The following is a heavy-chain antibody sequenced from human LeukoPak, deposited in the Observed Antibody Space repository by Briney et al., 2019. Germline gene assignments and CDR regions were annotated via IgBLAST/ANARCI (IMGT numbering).Heavy chain of an antibody. D-gene: IGHD3-22*01. J-gene: IGHJ3*02. CDR3: AKDLSQNYYDSSGYYYGGAFDI. V-gene: IGHV3-30*02. Sequence: PGGSLRLSCAASGFTFSSYGMHWVRQAPGKGPEWVAFIRYDGSNKYYADSVKGRFTISRDNSKNTLYLQMNSLRAEDTAVYYCAKDLSQNYYDSSGYYYGGAFDIWGQGTMVTVSS. CDR2: IRYDGSNK. CDR1: GFTFSSYG.